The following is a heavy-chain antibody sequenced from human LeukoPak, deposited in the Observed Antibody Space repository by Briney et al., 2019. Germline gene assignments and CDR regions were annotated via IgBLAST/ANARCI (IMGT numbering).Heavy chain of an antibody. Sequence: GRSLRLSCAASGFTFSSYAMSWVRQAPGKGLEWVSAISGSGGSTYYADSVKGRFTISRDNSKNTLYLQMNSLRAEDTAVYYCAKDKGPTRDDYASFIDYWGQGTLVTVSS. J-gene: IGHJ4*02. CDR2: ISGSGGST. CDR1: GFTFSSYA. V-gene: IGHV3-23*01. CDR3: AKDKGPTRDDYASFIDY. D-gene: IGHD4-17*01.